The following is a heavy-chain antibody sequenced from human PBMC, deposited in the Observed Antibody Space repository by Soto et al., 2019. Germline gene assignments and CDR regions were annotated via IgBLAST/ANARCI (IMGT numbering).Heavy chain of an antibody. J-gene: IGHJ4*02. V-gene: IGHV4-59*01. CDR1: GGSISSYY. CDR3: ARVSVEVAGTEFDY. CDR2: IYYSGST. Sequence: PSETLSLTCTVSGGSISSYYWSWIRQPPGKGLEWIGYIYYSGSTNYNPSLKSRVTISVDTSENQFSLKLSSVTAADTAVYYCARVSVEVAGTEFDYWGQGTLVTVSS. D-gene: IGHD6-19*01.